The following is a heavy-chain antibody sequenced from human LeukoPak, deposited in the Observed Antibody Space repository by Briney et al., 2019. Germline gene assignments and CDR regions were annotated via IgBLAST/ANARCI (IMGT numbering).Heavy chain of an antibody. CDR3: ARDPLYYDFWSGPADVHYYYYMDV. V-gene: IGHV1-46*01. CDR2: INPSGGST. D-gene: IGHD3-3*01. J-gene: IGHJ6*03. CDR1: GYTFTSYY. Sequence: GASVKVSCKASGYTFTSYYMHWVRQAPGQGLEWMGIINPSGGSTSYAQKFQGGVTMTRDMSTSTVYMELSSLRSEDTAVYYCARDPLYYDFWSGPADVHYYYYMDVWGKGTTVTVSS.